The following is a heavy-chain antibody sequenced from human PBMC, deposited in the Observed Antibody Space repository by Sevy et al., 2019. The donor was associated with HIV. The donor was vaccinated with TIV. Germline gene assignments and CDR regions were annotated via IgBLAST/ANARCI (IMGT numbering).Heavy chain of an antibody. CDR3: TAKVVVITLGALDI. Sequence: GGSLRLSCAASGFTFSNAWMSWVRQAPGKGLEWVGRIKIKTDGGTPDYAAPVKGRCTISRNDSKNTLYLQMNSLKTEDTAVYYCTAKVVVITLGALDIGGQGTMVTVSS. J-gene: IGHJ3*02. CDR2: IKIKTDGGTP. D-gene: IGHD3-22*01. V-gene: IGHV3-15*01. CDR1: GFTFSNAW.